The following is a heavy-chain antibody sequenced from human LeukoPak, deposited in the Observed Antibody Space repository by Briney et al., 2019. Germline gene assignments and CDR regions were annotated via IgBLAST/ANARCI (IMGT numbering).Heavy chain of an antibody. Sequence: QASETLSLTCAVYGGSFSGYYWSWIRQPPGKGLEWIGEINHSGSTNYNPPLKGRVTISVDTSKNQFSLKLSSVTAADTAVYYCARDYYDSSGCNWFDPWGQGTLVTVSS. D-gene: IGHD3-22*01. V-gene: IGHV4-34*01. CDR1: GGSFSGYY. CDR3: ARDYYDSSGCNWFDP. J-gene: IGHJ5*02. CDR2: INHSGST.